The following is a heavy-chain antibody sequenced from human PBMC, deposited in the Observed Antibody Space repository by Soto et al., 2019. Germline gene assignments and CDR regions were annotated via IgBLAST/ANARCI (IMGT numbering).Heavy chain of an antibody. D-gene: IGHD3-3*01. J-gene: IGHJ6*02. Sequence: SETLSLTCTVSGGSISSYYWSWIRQPPGKGLEWIGYIYYSGSTNYNPSLKSRVTISVDTSKNQFSLMLSSVTAADTAVYYCARGVVDDFWSGYYFDVWGQGTTVTVSS. CDR3: ARGVVDDFWSGYYFDV. V-gene: IGHV4-59*01. CDR1: GGSISSYY. CDR2: IYYSGST.